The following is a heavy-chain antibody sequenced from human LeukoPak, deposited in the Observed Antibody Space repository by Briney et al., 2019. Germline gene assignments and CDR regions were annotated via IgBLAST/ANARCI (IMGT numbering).Heavy chain of an antibody. CDR2: ISSSGGST. V-gene: IGHV3-64*02. CDR1: GYIFRSYS. D-gene: IGHD5-24*01. Sequence: GGSLRLSCAASGYIFRSYSMHWVRQAPGKGLEYVSAISSSGGSTYYADSVKGRFTISRDNSKNTLYLQMGSLRAEDMAVYYCARVRDGYNDAYDIWGQGTMVTVTS. CDR3: ARVRDGYNDAYDI. J-gene: IGHJ3*02.